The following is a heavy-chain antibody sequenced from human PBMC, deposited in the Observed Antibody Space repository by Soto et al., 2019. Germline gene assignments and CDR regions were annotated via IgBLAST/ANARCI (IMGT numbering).Heavy chain of an antibody. D-gene: IGHD2-21*01. CDR3: ARSGAPYCGGDCYSNADHLYAFDI. Sequence: ASVKVSCKASGYTFTGYYMHWVRQAPGQGLEWMGWINPNSGGTNYAQKFQGWVTMTRDTSISTAYMELSRLRSDDTAVYYCARSGAPYCGGDCYSNADHLYAFDIWGQGTMVTVSS. CDR1: GYTFTGYY. V-gene: IGHV1-2*04. CDR2: INPNSGGT. J-gene: IGHJ3*02.